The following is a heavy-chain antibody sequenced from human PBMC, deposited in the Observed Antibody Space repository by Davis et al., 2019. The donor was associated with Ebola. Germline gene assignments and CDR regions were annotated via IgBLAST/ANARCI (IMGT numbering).Heavy chain of an antibody. V-gene: IGHV1-3*01. D-gene: IGHD3-10*01. CDR1: GYTFTSYA. J-gene: IGHJ6*02. CDR3: AREGGLVRGVVITWKYGMDV. Sequence: ASVKVSCKASGYTFTSYAIHWVRQAPGQRPEWMGWINAGNGNTKYSQRIQDRVTITRDTSASTVYMELSSLRSEDTAVYYCAREGGLVRGVVITWKYGMDVWGQGTRVTVSS. CDR2: INAGNGNT.